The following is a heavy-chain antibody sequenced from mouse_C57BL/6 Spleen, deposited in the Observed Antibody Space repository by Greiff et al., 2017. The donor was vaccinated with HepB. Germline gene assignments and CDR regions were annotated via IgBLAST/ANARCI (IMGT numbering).Heavy chain of an antibody. J-gene: IGHJ3*01. D-gene: IGHD2-3*01. CDR2: IYPGSGNT. CDR1: GYTFTDYY. V-gene: IGHV1-76*01. CDR3: ARSDGYYLAWFAY. Sequence: QVQLKESGAELVRPGASVKLSCKASGYTFTDYYINWVKQRPGQGLEWIARIYPGSGNTYYNEKFKGKATLTAEKSSSTAYMQLSSLTSEDSAVYFCARSDGYYLAWFAYWGQGTLVTVSA.